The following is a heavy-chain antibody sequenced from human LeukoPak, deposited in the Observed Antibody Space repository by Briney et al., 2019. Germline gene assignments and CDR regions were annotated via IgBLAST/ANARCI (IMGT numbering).Heavy chain of an antibody. D-gene: IGHD6-6*01. CDR2: ISSSSSYI. J-gene: IGHJ4*02. V-gene: IGHV3-21*01. CDR3: ARQKWDSSSSDY. Sequence: GGSLRLSCAASGFTFSSYSMNWVRQAPGKGLEWVSSISSSSSYIYYADSVKGRFTISRDSSKNTLYLQMNSLRAEDTAVYYCARQKWDSSSSDYWGQGTLVTVSS. CDR1: GFTFSSYS.